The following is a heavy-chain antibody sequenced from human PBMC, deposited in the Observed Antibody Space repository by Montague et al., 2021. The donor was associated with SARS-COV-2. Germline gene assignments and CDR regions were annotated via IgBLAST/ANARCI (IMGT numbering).Heavy chain of an antibody. CDR2: IFHSGRT. D-gene: IGHD3-22*01. CDR3: ARGGYYDNTGYYSDYYYNMDV. J-gene: IGHJ6*02. Sequence: SETLSLTCTVSGGSIDSFYWSWIRRPPGKGLEWIGCIFHSGRTYYNPSLKSRVSMSVGTSKNQVSLRLSSLTAADTAVYYCARGGYYDNTGYYSDYYYNMDVWGQGTRSPSP. V-gene: IGHV4-59*01. CDR1: GGSIDSFY.